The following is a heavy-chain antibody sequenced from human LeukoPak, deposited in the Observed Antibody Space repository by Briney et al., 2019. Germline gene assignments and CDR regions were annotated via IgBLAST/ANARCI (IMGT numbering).Heavy chain of an antibody. CDR1: GFTFSNYA. D-gene: IGHD2-15*01. CDR3: ARVGYCSGGSCYRLYYFDY. V-gene: IGHV3-23*01. J-gene: IGHJ4*02. CDR2: ICGHGISI. Sequence: GGSLRLSCEASGFTFSNYAMSWVRQAPGKGLEWVSGICGHGISIYYADSVKGRFTISRDNSKSTLYLVMNSLRAEDTAVYYCARVGYCSGGSCYRLYYFDYWGQGTLVTVSS.